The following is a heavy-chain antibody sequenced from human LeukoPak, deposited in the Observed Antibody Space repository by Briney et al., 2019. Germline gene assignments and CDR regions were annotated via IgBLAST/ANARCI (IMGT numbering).Heavy chain of an antibody. CDR1: GFTFSRYW. D-gene: IGHD3-16*01. Sequence: PGGSLRLSCVASGFTFSRYWMGWVRQAPGKGLEWVASIKTDGSDQYYVDSVKRRFTISRDNAKNSLYLQINSLRAEDTAVYYCARWGGGFDYWGQGTLVTVSS. CDR2: IKTDGSDQ. J-gene: IGHJ4*02. CDR3: ARWGGGFDY. V-gene: IGHV3-7*04.